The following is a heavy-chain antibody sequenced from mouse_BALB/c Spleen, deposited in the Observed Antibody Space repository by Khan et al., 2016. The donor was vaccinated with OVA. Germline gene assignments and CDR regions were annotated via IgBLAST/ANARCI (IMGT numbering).Heavy chain of an antibody. CDR3: ARSGYGGFAY. D-gene: IGHD1-2*01. V-gene: IGHV1-18*01. J-gene: IGHJ3*01. Sequence: EVQLQQSGPELVKPGTSMKISCKASGYSFTDYTMNWVKQSHGKNLEWIGLVNTYNGGTNYDQKFKGKATLTVHKASSTAFMELLSLTSEDSAVXYYARSGYGGFAYWGQGTLVTVSA. CDR1: GYSFTDYT. CDR2: VNTYNGGT.